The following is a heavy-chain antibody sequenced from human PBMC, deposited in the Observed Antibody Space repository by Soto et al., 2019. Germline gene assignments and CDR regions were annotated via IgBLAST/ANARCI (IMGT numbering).Heavy chain of an antibody. V-gene: IGHV3-33*01. J-gene: IGHJ4*02. CDR1: GFTFSSYG. D-gene: IGHD3-3*01. CDR3: ARGETYDDFWSGHGRRAYYFDY. CDR2: IWYDGSNK. Sequence: QVQLVESGGGVVQPGRSLRLACAASGFTFSSYGMHWVRQAPGKGLEWVAVIWYDGSNKYYADSVKGRFTISRDNSKNTLYLQMNSLRAEDTAVYYCARGETYDDFWSGHGRRAYYFDYWGQGTLVTVSS.